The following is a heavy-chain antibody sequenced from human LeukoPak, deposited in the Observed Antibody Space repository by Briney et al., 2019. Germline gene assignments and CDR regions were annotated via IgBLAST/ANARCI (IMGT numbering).Heavy chain of an antibody. D-gene: IGHD4-17*01. V-gene: IGHV4-61*02. J-gene: IGHJ5*02. CDR3: ARDRATVTDNWFDP. CDR2: IYTSGST. CDR1: GGSISSGSYY. Sequence: SETLSLTCTVSGGSISSGSYYWSWIRQPAGKGLEWIGRIYTSGSTNYNPSLKSRVTISVDTSKNQFSLKLSSVTAADTAVYYCARDRATVTDNWFDPWGQGTLVTVSS.